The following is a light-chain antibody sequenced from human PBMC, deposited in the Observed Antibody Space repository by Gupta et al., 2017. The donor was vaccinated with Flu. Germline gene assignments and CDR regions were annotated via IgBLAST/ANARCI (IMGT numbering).Light chain of an antibody. Sequence: DIQMTHSPSTLSASLGDRVTITCRASQTISDWLAWYQQKPGKAPKLLMYKASTLQSGVPSRFSGSGFGTEFALTISSLQPDDFATYYCHQYNTFSRTFGQGTKVE. CDR2: KAS. CDR3: HQYNTFSRT. J-gene: IGKJ1*01. V-gene: IGKV1-5*03. CDR1: QTISDW.